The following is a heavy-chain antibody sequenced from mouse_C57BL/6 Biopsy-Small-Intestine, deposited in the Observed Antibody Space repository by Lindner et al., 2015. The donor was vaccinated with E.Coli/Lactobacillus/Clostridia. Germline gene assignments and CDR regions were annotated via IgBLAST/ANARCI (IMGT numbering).Heavy chain of an antibody. Sequence: VQLQESGPELVKPGASVKMSCRASGYTFTDYHIHWVIQSHGESLEWIGYINPDNGGTTYNQKFRGKATLTVNRSSSTAYMELHSLTSADSAVYYCARDYGNLFYTMDFWGQGTSVTVSS. J-gene: IGHJ4*01. CDR1: GYTFTDYH. D-gene: IGHD2-1*01. CDR2: INPDNGGT. V-gene: IGHV1-22*01. CDR3: ARDYGNLFYTMDF.